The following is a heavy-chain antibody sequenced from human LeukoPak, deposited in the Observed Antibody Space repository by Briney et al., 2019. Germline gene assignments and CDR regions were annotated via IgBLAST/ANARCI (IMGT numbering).Heavy chain of an antibody. CDR2: ISYDGNKK. D-gene: IGHD3-22*01. Sequence: PGKSLRLSCAASGFTFSNYGIHWVRQAPGKGLEWVAVISYDGNKKYYAESVKGRFTISRDNSKNTLYLQMNSLRAEDTAVYHCAKGLYDSNGYGDWGFDYWGQGTLVTVSS. V-gene: IGHV3-30*18. J-gene: IGHJ4*02. CDR3: AKGLYDSNGYGDWGFDY. CDR1: GFTFSNYG.